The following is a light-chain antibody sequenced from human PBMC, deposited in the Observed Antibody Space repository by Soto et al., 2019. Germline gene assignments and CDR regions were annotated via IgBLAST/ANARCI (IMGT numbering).Light chain of an antibody. V-gene: IGLV2-18*02. CDR2: EVT. CDR1: SSDVGNYNR. CDR3: TAYTSNRTRV. J-gene: IGLJ3*02. Sequence: QSALTQPPSVSGSPGQSVTISCTGTSSDVGNYNRVSWYQQPPGTAPKLMIYEVTNRPSGVPNRFSASMSGNTASLTISGLEPEDQADYYCTAYTSNRTRVFGGGTKLAVL.